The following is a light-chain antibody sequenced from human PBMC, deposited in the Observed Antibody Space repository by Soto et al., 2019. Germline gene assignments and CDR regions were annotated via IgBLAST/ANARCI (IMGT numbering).Light chain of an antibody. Sequence: EIGMTQSPATRSVSPGERATLSCRASQSVSSNLALYQQKPGQAPRLLIYGASTRATGIPARFSGSGSGTEFPLTITGLQSEDFGVYYCQQYYDWPPLTFGGGTKVEI. CDR1: QSVSSN. CDR3: QQYYDWPPLT. V-gene: IGKV3-15*01. J-gene: IGKJ4*01. CDR2: GAS.